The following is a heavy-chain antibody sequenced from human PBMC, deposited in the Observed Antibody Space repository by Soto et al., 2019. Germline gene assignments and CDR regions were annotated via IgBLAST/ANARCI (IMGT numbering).Heavy chain of an antibody. CDR1: GYTLTELS. J-gene: IGHJ4*02. V-gene: IGHV1-24*01. Sequence: ASVKVSCKVCGYTLTELSMHWVRQAPGKGLEWMGGFDPEDGETIYAQKFQGRVTMTEDTSTDTAYMELSSLRSEDTAVYYCATTPSNRYSSGWHGYWGQGTLVTVSS. CDR3: ATTPSNRYSSGWHGY. D-gene: IGHD6-19*01. CDR2: FDPEDGET.